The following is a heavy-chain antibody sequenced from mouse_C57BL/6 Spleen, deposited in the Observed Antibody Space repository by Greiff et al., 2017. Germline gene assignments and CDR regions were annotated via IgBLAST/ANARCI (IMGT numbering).Heavy chain of an antibody. J-gene: IGHJ2*01. CDR2: ISYDGSN. D-gene: IGHD1-1*01. CDR3: ASGTTVVAPFDY. V-gene: IGHV3-6*01. CDR1: GYSITSGYY. Sequence: DVKLVESGPGLVKPSQSLSLTCSVTGYSITSGYYWNWIRQFPGNKLEWMGYISYDGSNNYNPSLKNRISITRDTSKNQFFLKLNSVTTEDTATYYCASGTTVVAPFDYWGQGTTLTVSS.